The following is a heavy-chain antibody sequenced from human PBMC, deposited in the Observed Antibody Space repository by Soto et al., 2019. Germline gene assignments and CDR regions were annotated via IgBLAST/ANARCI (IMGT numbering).Heavy chain of an antibody. D-gene: IGHD2-15*01. V-gene: IGHV1-8*01. J-gene: IGHJ6*02. CDR3: AGAGVAYCSGGSCYPSYYYGMDV. CDR2: MNLNSGNS. CDR1: GYTFTSYD. Sequence: ASVQGSCKASGYTFTSYDINWVRQATGQGLEWMGWMNLNSGNSGYAQKFRCRVTMTRNTSISTAYMELSSLRSQYTARQYCAGAGVAYCSGGSCYPSYYYGMDVWGQGTTVTVSS.